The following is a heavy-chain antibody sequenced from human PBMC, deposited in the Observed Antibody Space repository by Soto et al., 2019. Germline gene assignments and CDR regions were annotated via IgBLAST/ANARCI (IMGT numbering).Heavy chain of an antibody. CDR2: IIPLFGTL. J-gene: IGHJ4*02. CDR1: GGTFSNYG. V-gene: IGHV1-69*01. D-gene: IGHD6-13*01. Sequence: QVKLVQSGTEVKRPGSSVKVSCKASGGTFSNYGLSWVRQAPGHGLQWMGGIIPLFGTLHNAREFQDRVTITADQSTGTASMDLISVTYDDTAVYFCATTPFDMASAGSYYFDSWGQGILVTVSS. CDR3: ATTPFDMASAGSYYFDS.